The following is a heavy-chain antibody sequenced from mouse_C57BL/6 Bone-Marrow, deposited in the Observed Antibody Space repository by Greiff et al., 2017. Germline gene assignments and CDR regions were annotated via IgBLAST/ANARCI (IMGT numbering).Heavy chain of an antibody. Sequence: QVQLKQSGPELVKPGASVKISCKASGYAFSSSWMNWVKQRPGKGLEWIGRIYPGDGDTNYNGKFKGKATLTADKSSSTAYMQLSSLTSEDSAVYFCARDKRNSWFAYWGQGTLVTVSA. CDR3: ARDKRNSWFAY. CDR1: GYAFSSSW. CDR2: IYPGDGDT. V-gene: IGHV1-82*01. J-gene: IGHJ3*01.